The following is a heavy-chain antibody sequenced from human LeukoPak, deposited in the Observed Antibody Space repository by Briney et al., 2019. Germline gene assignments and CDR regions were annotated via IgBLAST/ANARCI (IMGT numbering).Heavy chain of an antibody. CDR1: GYTFSSYA. CDR3: AKDLSAARPNWFDP. J-gene: IGHJ5*02. V-gene: IGHV3-23*01. CDR2: ISGSGSST. D-gene: IGHD6-6*01. Sequence: GGSLRLSCAASGYTFSSYAMNWVRQAPGKGLEWVSTISGSGSSTYYADSVRGRFTISRDNSKNTLYLQMNSLRAEDTAIYYCAKDLSAARPNWFDPWGQGTLVTVSS.